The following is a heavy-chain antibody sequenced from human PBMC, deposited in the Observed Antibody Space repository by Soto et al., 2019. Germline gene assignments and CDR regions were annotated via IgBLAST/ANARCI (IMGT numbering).Heavy chain of an antibody. CDR2: ISGSGGST. CDR1: GFTFSSYA. Sequence: GGSLRLSFAASGFTFSSYAMSWVRQAPGKGLEWVSAISGSGGSTYYADSVKGRFTISRDNSMNTLYLQMNSLRTEDTAVYHRANNPGEVSLVRGSYYDYGLDVWGQGTTVTVSS. CDR3: ANNPGEVSLVRGSYYDYGLDV. J-gene: IGHJ6*02. D-gene: IGHD6-13*01. V-gene: IGHV3-23*01.